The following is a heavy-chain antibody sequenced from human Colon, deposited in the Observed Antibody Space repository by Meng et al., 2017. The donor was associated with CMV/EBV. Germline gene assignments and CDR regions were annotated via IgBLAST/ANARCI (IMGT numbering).Heavy chain of an antibody. V-gene: IGHV4-59*01. D-gene: IGHD1-26*01. Sequence: QVQLQESGPGLVKPPETLPLTCTVSGGSISSYYWSWIRQPPGKGLEWIGYIYYSGSTNYNPSLKSRVTISVDTSKNQFSLKLSSVTAADTAVYYCARVTGGSWNFDYWGQGTLVTVSS. CDR3: ARVTGGSWNFDY. CDR2: IYYSGST. CDR1: GGSISSYY. J-gene: IGHJ4*02.